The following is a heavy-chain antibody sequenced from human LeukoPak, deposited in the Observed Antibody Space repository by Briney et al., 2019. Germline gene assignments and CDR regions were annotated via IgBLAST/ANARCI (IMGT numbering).Heavy chain of an antibody. D-gene: IGHD3-16*01. Sequence: GGSLRLSCAASGFXFSSYWISWVRQAPGKGREWVANVNQGGREKSYVDSVKGRFTITRDNAKKSLYLQMNSLRAEDTAVYYCARLRGDYYFDCWGQGTLVTVSS. CDR2: VNQGGREK. CDR1: GFXFSSYW. J-gene: IGHJ4*02. V-gene: IGHV3-7*05. CDR3: ARLRGDYYFDC.